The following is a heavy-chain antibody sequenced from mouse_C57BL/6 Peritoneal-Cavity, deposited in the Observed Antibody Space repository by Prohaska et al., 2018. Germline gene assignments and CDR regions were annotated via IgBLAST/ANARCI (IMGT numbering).Heavy chain of an antibody. D-gene: IGHD2-2*01. V-gene: IGHV1-52*01. Sequence: QVQLQQPGAELVRTGSSVKLSCKASGYTFPSYRIHWVKQRHIKGLEWSGNIDPSDSETHYNQKFKDKATLTVDKSSSTAYMQLSSLTSEDSAVYYCLVRGFAYWGQGTLVTVSA. CDR2: IDPSDSET. CDR1: GYTFPSYR. CDR3: LVRGFAY. J-gene: IGHJ3*01.